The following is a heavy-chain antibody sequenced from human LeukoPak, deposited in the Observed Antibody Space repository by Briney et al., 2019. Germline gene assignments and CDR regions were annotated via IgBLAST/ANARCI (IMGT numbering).Heavy chain of an antibody. V-gene: IGHV3-74*01. Sequence: GGSLRLSCAASGFTFSSYLMHWVRQAPGKGLTWVSRIANDGSATIYADSVKGRFTISRDNAKNTLYLQMNSLRAEDTAVYFCARDRDWVPLDSWGQGTLVTVSS. CDR1: GFTFSSYL. CDR3: ARDRDWVPLDS. D-gene: IGHD3/OR15-3a*01. CDR2: IANDGSAT. J-gene: IGHJ4*02.